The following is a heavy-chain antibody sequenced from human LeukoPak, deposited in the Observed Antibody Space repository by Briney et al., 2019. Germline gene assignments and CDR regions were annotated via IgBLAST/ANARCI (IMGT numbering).Heavy chain of an antibody. CDR1: GFTFSSYS. J-gene: IGHJ6*02. V-gene: IGHV3-21*01. D-gene: IGHD6-19*01. CDR3: ARDRAVAGLLHTAASATYYYYYGMDV. CDR2: ISSSSSYI. Sequence: PGGSLRLSCAASGFTFSSYSMNSVRQAPGKGLEWVSSISSSSSYIYYADSVKGRFTISRDNAKNSLYLQMNSLRAEDTAVYYCARDRAVAGLLHTAASATYYYYYGMDVWGQGTTVTVSS.